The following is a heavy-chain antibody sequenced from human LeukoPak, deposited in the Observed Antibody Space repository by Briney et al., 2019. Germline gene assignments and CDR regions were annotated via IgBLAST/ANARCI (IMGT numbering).Heavy chain of an antibody. CDR3: ARVTYYYDASGSDSYFDF. V-gene: IGHV1-18*01. CDR2: LSAYDGNT. Sequence: GASVKVSCKASGYTFSSYGISWVRQAPGQGPEWMGWLSAYDGNTNYAQNLQGRVTMTTDTSTSTAYMDLRRLRSDDTAVYYCARVTYYYDASGSDSYFDFRGQGTLVTVSS. J-gene: IGHJ4*02. D-gene: IGHD3-22*01. CDR1: GYTFSSYG.